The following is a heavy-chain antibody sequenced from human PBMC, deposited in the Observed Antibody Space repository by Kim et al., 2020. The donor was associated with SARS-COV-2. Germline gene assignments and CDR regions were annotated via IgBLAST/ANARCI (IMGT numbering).Heavy chain of an antibody. CDR1: GGTFSSYA. D-gene: IGHD6-13*01. V-gene: IGHV1-69*04. J-gene: IGHJ6*02. Sequence: SVKVSCKASGGTFSSYAISWVRQAPGQGLEWMGRIIPILGIANYAQKFQGRVTITADKSTSTAYMELSSLRSEDTAVYYCARAGSAAGHYYYYYGMDVWGQGTTVTVSS. CDR2: IIPILGIA. CDR3: ARAGSAAGHYYYYYGMDV.